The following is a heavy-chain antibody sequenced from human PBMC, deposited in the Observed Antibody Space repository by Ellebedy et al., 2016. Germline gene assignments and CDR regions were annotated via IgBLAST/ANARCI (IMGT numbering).Heavy chain of an antibody. CDR3: ARAIVAKVPYYYYYGMDV. V-gene: IGHV2-70*11. CDR1: GFSLNTSGMC. Sequence: SGPTLVKPTQTLTLTCTFSGFSLNTSGMCVSWIRQPPGKALEWLARIDWDDDKYYRTSLKTRLTISKETSKNQVVLTMTNMDTVDTATFYCARAIVAKVPYYYYYGMDVWGQGTTVTVSS. J-gene: IGHJ6*02. CDR2: IDWDDDK. D-gene: IGHD5-12*01.